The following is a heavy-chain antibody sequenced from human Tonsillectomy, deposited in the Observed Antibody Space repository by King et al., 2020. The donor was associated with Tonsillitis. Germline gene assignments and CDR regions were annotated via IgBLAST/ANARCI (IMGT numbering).Heavy chain of an antibody. CDR3: ARDSLTAIRAFDL. CDR2: IKQDGSEA. J-gene: IGHJ2*01. D-gene: IGHD1-14*01. Sequence: VQLVESGGGLVQPGGSLRLSCAASGFTFSSYWMSWVRQAPGKGLEWVANIKQDGSEAYYVDSVTGRLTISRDNAENSLYLQMNSLRAEDTAVYYCARDSLTAIRAFDLWGRGTLVTVSS. V-gene: IGHV3-7*03. CDR1: GFTFSSYW.